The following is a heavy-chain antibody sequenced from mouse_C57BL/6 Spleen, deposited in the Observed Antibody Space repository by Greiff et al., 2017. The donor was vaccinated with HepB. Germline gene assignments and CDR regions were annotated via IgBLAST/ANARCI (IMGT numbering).Heavy chain of an antibody. Sequence: EVQLQQSGPELVKPGASVKISCKASGYTFTDYYMNWVKQSHGKSLEWIGDINPNNGGTSYNQKFKGKATLTVDKSSSTSYMELRSLPSEDSAVYYGASYYGLDYWGQGTTLTVSS. CDR1: GYTFTDYY. CDR2: INPNNGGT. V-gene: IGHV1-26*01. J-gene: IGHJ2*01. D-gene: IGHD1-1*02. CDR3: ASYYGLDY.